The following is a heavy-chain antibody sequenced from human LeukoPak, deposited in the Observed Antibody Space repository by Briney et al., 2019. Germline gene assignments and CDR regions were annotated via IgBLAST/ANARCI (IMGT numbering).Heavy chain of an antibody. CDR2: MNPNSGNT. J-gene: IGHJ4*02. Sequence: ASVKVSCKASGYTFTSYDINRVRQATGQGLEWMGWMNPNSGNTGYAQKFQGRVTMTRNTSISTAYMELSSLRSEDTAVYYCARTYYDSSGYYLGLGYWGQGALVTVSS. D-gene: IGHD3-22*01. CDR1: GYTFTSYD. CDR3: ARTYYDSSGYYLGLGY. V-gene: IGHV1-8*01.